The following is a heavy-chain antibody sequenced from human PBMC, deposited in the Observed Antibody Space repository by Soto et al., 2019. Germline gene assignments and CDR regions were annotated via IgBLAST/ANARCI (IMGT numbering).Heavy chain of an antibody. CDR3: ANHKTGKIPMLGY. CDR2: ISGSGGST. Sequence: GGSLRVSCAAAGCTFSSYARSWVRQAPGKGLEWVSAISGSGGSTYYADSVKGRFTISRDNSKNTLYLQMNSLRAEDTAVYYCANHKTGKIPMLGYWGQGTLVTVSS. J-gene: IGHJ4*02. V-gene: IGHV3-23*01. D-gene: IGHD1-1*01. CDR1: GCTFSSYA.